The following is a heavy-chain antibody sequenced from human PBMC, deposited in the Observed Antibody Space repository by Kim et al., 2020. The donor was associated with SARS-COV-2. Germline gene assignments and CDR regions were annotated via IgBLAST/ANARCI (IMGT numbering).Heavy chain of an antibody. D-gene: IGHD1-26*01. V-gene: IGHV3-33*01. Sequence: GGSLRLSCAASGFTFSSYGMHWVRQAPGKGLEWVAAIWYDGSNKYYADSVKGRFTISRDNSKNTLYLQMNSLRAEDTAVYYCARDLLVGATAYGMDVWGQGTTVTASS. J-gene: IGHJ6*02. CDR3: ARDLLVGATAYGMDV. CDR2: IWYDGSNK. CDR1: GFTFSSYG.